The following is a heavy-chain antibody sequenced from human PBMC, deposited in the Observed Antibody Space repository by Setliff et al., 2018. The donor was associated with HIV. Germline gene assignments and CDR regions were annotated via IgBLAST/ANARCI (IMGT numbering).Heavy chain of an antibody. CDR2: MSYDGSNI. Sequence: GGSLRLSCAASGFTFSNYAMHWVRQAPGKGLECVSLMSYDGSNIYYADSVKGRFTISRDNAKNSLYLQMNSLRAEDTAVYYCARTKSVTIFGVLHDSGMDVWGQGTTVTVS. J-gene: IGHJ6*02. V-gene: IGHV3-30*04. CDR1: GFTFSNYA. D-gene: IGHD3-3*01. CDR3: ARTKSVTIFGVLHDSGMDV.